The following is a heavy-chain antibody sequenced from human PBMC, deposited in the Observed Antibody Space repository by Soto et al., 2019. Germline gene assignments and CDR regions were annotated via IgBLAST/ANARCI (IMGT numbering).Heavy chain of an antibody. CDR1: GFTFSSFP. V-gene: IGHV3-30*04. CDR2: ITQDGRNQ. D-gene: IGHD3-22*01. J-gene: IGHJ4*02. Sequence: GGSLRLSCAASGFTFSSFPIHWIRQAPGKGLEWVAVITQDGRNQFYADSVRGRFIVSRDNSKNSLYLQMNTLTTEDTAVYYCATGAAFYYDTSRFWGQGTLVTVSS. CDR3: ATGAAFYYDTSRF.